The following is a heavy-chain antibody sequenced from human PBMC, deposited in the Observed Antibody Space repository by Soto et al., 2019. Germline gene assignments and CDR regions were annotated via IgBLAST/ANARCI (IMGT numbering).Heavy chain of an antibody. CDR1: VFTFIDYY. V-gene: IGHV3-11*06. CDR3: ARDQRPVGATLYYYYGMDV. J-gene: IGHJ6*02. CDR2: ISSSSSYT. Sequence: PGWSLRLSCASSVFTFIDYYMSWIRQAPGKGLEWVSYISSSSSYTNYADSVKGRFTISRDNAKNSLYLQMNSLRAEDTAVYYCARDQRPVGATLYYYYGMDVWGQGTTVTVSS. D-gene: IGHD1-26*01.